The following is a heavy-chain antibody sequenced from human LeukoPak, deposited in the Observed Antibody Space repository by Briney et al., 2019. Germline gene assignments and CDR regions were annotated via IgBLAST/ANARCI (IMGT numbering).Heavy chain of an antibody. CDR3: ARPPPNSNYYFDY. CDR1: GGSITSSGYY. V-gene: IGHV4-39*01. CDR2: IYYGGST. Sequence: SETLSLTCTLSGGSITSSGYYWGWIRQPPGKGLEWIGTIYYGGSTYYNPSLKSRVTISVDTSKNQFFLNMSSVTAADTAVYYCARPPPNSNYYFDYWGQGTLVTVSS. J-gene: IGHJ4*02. D-gene: IGHD1-7*01.